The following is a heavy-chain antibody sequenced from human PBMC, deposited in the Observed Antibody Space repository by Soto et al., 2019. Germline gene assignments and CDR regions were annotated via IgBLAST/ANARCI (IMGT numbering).Heavy chain of an antibody. V-gene: IGHV4-39*01. CDR3: ARHPPEGYSNYNTNFDY. CDR2: IYYSGST. J-gene: IGHJ4*02. D-gene: IGHD4-4*01. Sequence: SETLSLTCTVSGGSISSSSYYWGWIRQPPGKGLEWIGSIYYSGSTYYNPSLKSRVTISVDTSKNQFSLKLSSVTAADTAVYYCARHPPEGYSNYNTNFDYWGQGTLVTVSS. CDR1: GGSISSSSYY.